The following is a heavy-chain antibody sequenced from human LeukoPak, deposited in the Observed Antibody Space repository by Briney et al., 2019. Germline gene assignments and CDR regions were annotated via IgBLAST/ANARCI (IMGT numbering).Heavy chain of an antibody. CDR3: ARAEMYSRSSPIFDY. D-gene: IGHD6-6*01. V-gene: IGHV3-72*01. Sequence: PGGSLRLSCAASGFTFSSYAMSWVRQAPGKGLEWVGRSRNKANSYTTEYAASVRGRFTISRDDSRNSLFLQMNTLKSEDTAVYYCARAEMYSRSSPIFDYWGQGTLVTVSS. J-gene: IGHJ4*02. CDR2: SRNKANSYTT. CDR1: GFTFSSYA.